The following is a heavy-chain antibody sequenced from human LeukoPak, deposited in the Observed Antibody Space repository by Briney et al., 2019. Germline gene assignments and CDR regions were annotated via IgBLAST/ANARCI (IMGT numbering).Heavy chain of an antibody. V-gene: IGHV3-74*01. Sequence: PGGSLRLSCAASGFTLRNYWMHWVRQVPGRGLVWVSRISGDGSGTNYADSVKGRFTISRDNAKNTVYLQINNLRAQDTAVYFCARYSSSSGGPSYYLDYWGQGTLVTVPS. J-gene: IGHJ4*02. CDR2: ISGDGSGT. CDR3: ARYSSSSGGPSYYLDY. D-gene: IGHD6-6*01. CDR1: GFTLRNYW.